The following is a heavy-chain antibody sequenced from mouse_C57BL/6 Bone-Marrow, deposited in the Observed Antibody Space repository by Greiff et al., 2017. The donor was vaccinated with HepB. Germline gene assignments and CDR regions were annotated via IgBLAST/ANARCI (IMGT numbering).Heavy chain of an antibody. CDR3: ARRRDDAYYFDY. V-gene: IGHV1-81*01. D-gene: IGHD2-3*01. Sequence: VQLQQSGAELARPGASVKLSCKASGYTFTSYGISWVKQRTGQGLEWIGEIYPRSGNTYYNEKFKGKATLTADKSSSTAYMELRSLTSEDSAVYFCARRRDDAYYFDYWGQGTTLTVSS. J-gene: IGHJ2*01. CDR2: IYPRSGNT. CDR1: GYTFTSYG.